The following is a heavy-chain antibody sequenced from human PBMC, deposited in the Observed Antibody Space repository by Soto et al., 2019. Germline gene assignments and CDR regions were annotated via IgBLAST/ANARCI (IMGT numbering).Heavy chain of an antibody. J-gene: IGHJ4*02. D-gene: IGHD5-12*01. CDR1: GGTFNSYA. CDR2: IIPIFGTA. Sequence: XVKVSCNASGGTFNSYAISWVRQAPGQGLEWMGGIIPIFGTANYAQRFQGRVTITADESTSTAYMELSSLRSEDTAVYYCARDGYSGYGLGAFDYWGQGTLVTVSS. CDR3: ARDGYSGYGLGAFDY. V-gene: IGHV1-69*13.